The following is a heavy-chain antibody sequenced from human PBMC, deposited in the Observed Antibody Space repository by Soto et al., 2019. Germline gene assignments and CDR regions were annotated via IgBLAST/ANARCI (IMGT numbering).Heavy chain of an antibody. D-gene: IGHD6-6*01. V-gene: IGHV3-21*01. Sequence: PGGSLRLSCAASGFTFSSYSMNWVRQAPGKGLEWVSSISSSSSYMNYADSVKGRFTISRDNAKNSLYLQMNSLRAEDTAVYYCARATRIAARLITFMDVWGQGTTVTVSS. CDR3: ARATRIAARLITFMDV. CDR1: GFTFSSYS. CDR2: ISSSSSYM. J-gene: IGHJ6*02.